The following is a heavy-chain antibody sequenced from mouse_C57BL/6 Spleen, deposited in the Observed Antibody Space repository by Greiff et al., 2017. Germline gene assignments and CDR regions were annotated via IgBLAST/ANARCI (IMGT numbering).Heavy chain of an antibody. D-gene: IGHD2-1*01. V-gene: IGHV1-26*01. CDR2: INPNNGGT. CDR1: GYTFTDYY. CDR3: ARSYGNPFDY. Sequence: EVQLQQSGPELVKPGVSVKISCKASGYTFTDYYMNWVKQSHGKSLEWIGDINPNNGGTSYNQKFKGKATLTVDKSSSTAYMELRSLTSEDSAVYYCARSYGNPFDYWGQGTTLTVSS. J-gene: IGHJ2*01.